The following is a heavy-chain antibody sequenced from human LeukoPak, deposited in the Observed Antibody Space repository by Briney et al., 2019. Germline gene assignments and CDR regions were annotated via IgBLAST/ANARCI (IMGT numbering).Heavy chain of an antibody. CDR3: ARAGTEYSYGYAETLDY. V-gene: IGHV3-7*03. J-gene: IGHJ4*02. Sequence: GGSLRLSCAASGFTFSSYWMSWVRQAPGKGLEWVANIKQDGSEKYYVDSVKGRFTISRDNAKNSLYLQMNSLRAEDTAVYYCARAGTEYSYGYAETLDYWGQGTLVTVSS. CDR2: IKQDGSEK. CDR1: GFTFSSYW. D-gene: IGHD5-18*01.